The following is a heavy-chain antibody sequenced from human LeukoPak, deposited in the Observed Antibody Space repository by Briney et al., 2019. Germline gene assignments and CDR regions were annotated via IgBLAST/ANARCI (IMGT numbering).Heavy chain of an antibody. J-gene: IGHJ3*02. D-gene: IGHD3-10*01. CDR2: ISSSSSYI. CDR1: GFTFSSYT. CDR3: ARDESGLPYYYGSGSYVNAFDI. V-gene: IGHV3-21*01. Sequence: PGGSLRLSCAASGFTFSSYTMNWVRQAPGKGLEWVSSISSSSSYIYYADSVKGRFTISRDNAKNSLYLQMNSLRAEDTAVYYCARDESGLPYYYGSGSYVNAFDIWGQGTMVTVSS.